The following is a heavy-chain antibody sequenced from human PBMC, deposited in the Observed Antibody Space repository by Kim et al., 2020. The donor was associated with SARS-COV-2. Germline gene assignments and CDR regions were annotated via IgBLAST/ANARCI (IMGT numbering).Heavy chain of an antibody. CDR1: GFTFSSYS. CDR2: ISSSSSTI. Sequence: GGSLRLSCAASGFTFSSYSMNWVRQAPGKGLEWVSYISSSSSTIYYADSVKGRFTISRDNAKNSLYLQMNSLRDEDTAVYYCARDPHAHKGYFDWLPQESGMDVWGQGTTVTVSS. V-gene: IGHV3-48*02. D-gene: IGHD3-9*01. CDR3: ARDPHAHKGYFDWLPQESGMDV. J-gene: IGHJ6*02.